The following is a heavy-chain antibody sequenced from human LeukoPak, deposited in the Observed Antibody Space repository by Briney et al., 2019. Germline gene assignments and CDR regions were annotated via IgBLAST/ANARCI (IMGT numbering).Heavy chain of an antibody. CDR1: GGSISSYY. J-gene: IGHJ3*02. CDR2: IYTSGST. V-gene: IGHV4-4*07. CDR3: AREGGYYDFWSGRGAFDI. D-gene: IGHD3-3*01. Sequence: SETLSLTCTVSGGSISSYYWSWIRQPAGKGLESIGRIYTSGSTNYNPSLKSRVTMSVDTSKNQFSLKLSSVTAADTAVYYCAREGGYYDFWSGRGAFDIWGQGTMVTVSS.